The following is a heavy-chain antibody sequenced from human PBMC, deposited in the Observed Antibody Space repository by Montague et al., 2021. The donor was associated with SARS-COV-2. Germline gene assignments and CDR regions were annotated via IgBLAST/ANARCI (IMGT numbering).Heavy chain of an antibody. D-gene: IGHD5-12*01. V-gene: IGHV3-9*01. CDR1: GFTFDDYV. CDR2: IGWRSGSI. CDR3: AKGQKIQWLVFNSAPDWFDP. J-gene: IGHJ5*02. Sequence: SLRLSCAASGFTFDDYVMHWVRQAPGKGLEWVPGIGWRSGSIGYADSVKGRFTISRDNAKNSLYLQMNSLRAEDTALYHCAKGQKIQWLVFNSAPDWFDPWGQGTLVTVSS.